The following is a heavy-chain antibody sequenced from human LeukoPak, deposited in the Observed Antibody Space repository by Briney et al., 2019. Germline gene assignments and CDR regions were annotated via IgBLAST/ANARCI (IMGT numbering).Heavy chain of an antibody. CDR2: IRSDGSNK. Sequence: QPGGSLRLSCAGSGFSFSSYGMHWVRQAPGKGLEWMAFIRSDGSNKYYADSVKGRFTISRDNSKNTLYLQMNSLRAEDTAVYYCAREDSKSLLYYYDSSGSSWGQGTLVTVSS. V-gene: IGHV3-30*02. J-gene: IGHJ4*02. CDR3: AREDSKSLLYYYDSSGSS. CDR1: GFSFSSYG. D-gene: IGHD3-22*01.